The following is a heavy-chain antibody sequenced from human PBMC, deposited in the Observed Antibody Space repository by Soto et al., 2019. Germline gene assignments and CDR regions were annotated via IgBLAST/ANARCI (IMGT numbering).Heavy chain of an antibody. V-gene: IGHV4-59*01. CDR2: IYYSGST. J-gene: IGHJ6*03. Sequence: SETLSLTCTVSGGTISSYYWSWIRPPPGKGLEWIGYIYYSGSTNYNPSLKSRVTISVDTSKNQFSLKLSSVTAADTAVYYCARYSSSLYYYYYMDVWGKGTTVTGSS. CDR3: ARYSSSLYYYYYMDV. D-gene: IGHD6-6*01. CDR1: GGTISSYY.